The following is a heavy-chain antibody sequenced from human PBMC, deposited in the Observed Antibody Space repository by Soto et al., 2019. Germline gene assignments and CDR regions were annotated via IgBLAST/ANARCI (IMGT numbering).Heavy chain of an antibody. CDR2: ISAYNGNT. Sequence: ASVKVSCKASGYMFVTYGINWVRQAPGQGLEWMGWISAYNGNTKYAQNLQGRVTMTTDASTSTAYMEMRSLRSDDTAVYYCARDLHGSGSYYTDYCGPGPLVTVYS. V-gene: IGHV1-18*01. CDR1: GYMFVTYG. J-gene: IGHJ4*01. D-gene: IGHD3-10*01. CDR3: ARDLHGSGSYYTDY.